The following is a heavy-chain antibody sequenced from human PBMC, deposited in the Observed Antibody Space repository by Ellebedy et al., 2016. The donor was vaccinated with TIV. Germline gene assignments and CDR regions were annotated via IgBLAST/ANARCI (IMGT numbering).Heavy chain of an antibody. CDR2: ISSGGT. CDR1: GGSSCSGSYY. Sequence: SETLSLTXTVSGGSSCSGSYYRIWVRQSAGKGLEWIGRISSGGTSYNPSLRSRVTISVDTAKNQFPLRLTSVMAADAAVYYCARGHNWFDLWGQGTLVIVSS. CDR3: ARGHNWFDL. J-gene: IGHJ5*02. V-gene: IGHV4-61*02.